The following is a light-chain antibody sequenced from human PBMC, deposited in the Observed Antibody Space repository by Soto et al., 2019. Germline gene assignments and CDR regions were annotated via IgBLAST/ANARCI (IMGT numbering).Light chain of an antibody. CDR1: QTVSNN. CDR2: DAS. Sequence: ITPSPVTLSVSPGERATLSCRASQTVSNNLAWYQQQPGQAPRLLIYDASTRATGIPARFSGSGSGTEFTLTISSLQYEDFAVYYCQQYNNWLWTFGQGTKVDIK. J-gene: IGKJ1*01. CDR3: QQYNNWLWT. V-gene: IGKV3-15*01.